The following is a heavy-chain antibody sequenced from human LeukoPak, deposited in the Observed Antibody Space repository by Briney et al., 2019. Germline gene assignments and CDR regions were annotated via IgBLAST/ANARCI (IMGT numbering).Heavy chain of an antibody. CDR1: GFTFSSYA. CDR2: ISGSGGST. Sequence: GGSLRLSCAASGFTFSSYAMSWVRQAPGKGLEWVSAISGSGGSTYYADSVKGRFTISRDNAKNSLYLQMNSLRAEDTAVYYCARDLGSNYGYFDYWGQGTLVTVSS. CDR3: ARDLGSNYGYFDY. J-gene: IGHJ4*02. D-gene: IGHD4-11*01. V-gene: IGHV3-23*01.